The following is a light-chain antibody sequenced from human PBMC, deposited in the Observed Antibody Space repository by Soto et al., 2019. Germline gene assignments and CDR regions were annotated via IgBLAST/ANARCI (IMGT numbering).Light chain of an antibody. V-gene: IGKV3-20*01. Sequence: EIVLTQSPGTLSLSPGERATLSCRASQSVSSTYLAWYQQNRGQAPRLLIYGASSRAPGIPDRFGGSGSGTDFSLTISRLEPEDFAVYYCQQYGSSRWRFGRGTKVEIK. CDR2: GAS. J-gene: IGKJ1*01. CDR1: QSVSSTY. CDR3: QQYGSSRWR.